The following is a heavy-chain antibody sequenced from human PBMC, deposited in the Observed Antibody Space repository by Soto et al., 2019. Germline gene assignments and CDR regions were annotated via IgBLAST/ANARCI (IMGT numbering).Heavy chain of an antibody. D-gene: IGHD5-18*01. CDR3: ARHAHVDTSMAPSDY. CDR2: IYYSGST. J-gene: IGHJ4*02. V-gene: IGHV4-39*01. CDR1: GGSISSSSYY. Sequence: PSETLSLTCTVSGGSISSSSYYWGWIRQPPGKGLEWIGSIYYSGSTYYNPSLKSRVTISVDTSKNQFSLKLSSVTAADTAVYYCARHAHVDTSMAPSDYWGQGTLVTVSS.